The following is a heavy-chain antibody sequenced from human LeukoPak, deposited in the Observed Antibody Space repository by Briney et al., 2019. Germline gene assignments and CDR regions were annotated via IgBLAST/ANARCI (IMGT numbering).Heavy chain of an antibody. CDR3: ARGSGRWLDR. CDR1: TFPFSTYW. D-gene: IGHD6-19*01. CDR2: IKQDGSEK. J-gene: IGHJ4*02. Sequence: GGSLRLSCAASTFPFSTYWMSWVRQAPGKGLEWVANIKQDGSEKYSVDSVKGRFTISRDNAKNSLYLQMNSLRAEDTAVYYCARGSGRWLDRWGQGTLVTVSS. V-gene: IGHV3-7*01.